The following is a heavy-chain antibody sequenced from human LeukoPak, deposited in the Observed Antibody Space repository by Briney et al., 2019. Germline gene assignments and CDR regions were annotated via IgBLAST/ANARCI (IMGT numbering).Heavy chain of an antibody. D-gene: IGHD2-21*02. CDR3: ARAADNCGGDCYDSLRYFDY. Sequence: GGSLRLSCAASGFTFSIYAMSWVRQAPGKGLEWVSVISASGDSTYYADSVKGRFTISRDNSKNTLYLQMNSLRAEDTAVYYCARAADNCGGDCYDSLRYFDYWGQGTLVTVSS. V-gene: IGHV3-23*01. J-gene: IGHJ4*02. CDR2: ISASGDST. CDR1: GFTFSIYA.